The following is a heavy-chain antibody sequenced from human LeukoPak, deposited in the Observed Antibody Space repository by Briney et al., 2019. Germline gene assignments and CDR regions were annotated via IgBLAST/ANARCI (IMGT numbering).Heavy chain of an antibody. CDR1: GFTFSSFG. CDR3: AKDHSSGFVDY. Sequence: AGGSLRLSCTGSGFTFSSFGMHWVRQAPGKGLEWVTLISYDGSNEHYADSVKGRFTISRDNSKNTLYLQMNSLRVEDTAVYYCAKDHSSGFVDYWGQGTLVAVSS. J-gene: IGHJ4*02. V-gene: IGHV3-30*18. D-gene: IGHD6-19*01. CDR2: ISYDGSNE.